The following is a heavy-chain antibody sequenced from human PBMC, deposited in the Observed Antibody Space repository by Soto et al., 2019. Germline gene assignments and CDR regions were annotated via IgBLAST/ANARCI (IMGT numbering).Heavy chain of an antibody. D-gene: IGHD5-12*01. CDR1: GGTFSSYA. J-gene: IGHJ4*02. CDR3: GRGGIVATILGGLNY. Sequence: QVQLVQSGAEVKKPGSSVKVSCKASGGTFSSYAISWVRQAPGQGLEWMGGIIPIFGTANYAQKFQGRVTITADKYTSTAYMELSRLRSEDTAVYYCGRGGIVATILGGLNYWGQGTLVTVSS. V-gene: IGHV1-69*06. CDR2: IIPIFGTA.